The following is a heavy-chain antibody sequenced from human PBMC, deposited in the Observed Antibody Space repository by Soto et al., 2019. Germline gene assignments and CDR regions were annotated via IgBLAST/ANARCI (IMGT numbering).Heavy chain of an antibody. CDR3: ARKRYYYGSGSYYGYNWFDP. Sequence: PSETLSLTCAVYGGSFSGYYWSWIRQPPGKGLEWIGEINHSGSTNYNPSLKSRVTISVDTSKNQFSLKLSSVTAADTAVYYCARKRYYYGSGSYYGYNWFDPWGQGTLVTVSS. V-gene: IGHV4-34*01. CDR1: GGSFSGYY. J-gene: IGHJ5*02. CDR2: INHSGST. D-gene: IGHD3-10*01.